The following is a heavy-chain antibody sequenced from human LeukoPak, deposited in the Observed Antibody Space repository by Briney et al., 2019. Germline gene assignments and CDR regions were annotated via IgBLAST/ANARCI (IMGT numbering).Heavy chain of an antibody. J-gene: IGHJ6*03. V-gene: IGHV3-7*01. CDR1: GFTFSSYW. CDR3: ARGSIAARPFGFDYYYYYMDV. CDR2: IKQDGIEK. D-gene: IGHD6-6*01. Sequence: GGSLRLSCAASGFTFSSYWMSWVRQAPGKGLEWVANIKQDGIEKYYVDSVKGRFTISRDNAKNSLYLQMNSLRAEDTAVYYCARGSIAARPFGFDYYYYYMDVWGKGTTVTVSS.